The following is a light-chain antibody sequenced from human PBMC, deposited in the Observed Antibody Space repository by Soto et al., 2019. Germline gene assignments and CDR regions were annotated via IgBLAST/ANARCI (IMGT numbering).Light chain of an antibody. CDR3: QQYGITPPT. J-gene: IGKJ2*01. CDR2: GAT. CDR1: QSVTSTY. Sequence: EIVLTQSPGTLSLSPGERATLSCRASQSVTSTYFAWYQQKPGQALRLLIYGATSRATGIPDRFSGSGSGTDFTLTISRLEPEDFAVYYCQQYGITPPTFGQGTKLEIK. V-gene: IGKV3-20*01.